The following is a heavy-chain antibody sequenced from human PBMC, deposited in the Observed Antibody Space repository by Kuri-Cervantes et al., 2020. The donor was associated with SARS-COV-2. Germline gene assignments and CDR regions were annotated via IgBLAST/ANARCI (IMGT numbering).Heavy chain of an antibody. Sequence: GGSLRLSCAASGFTFSNAWMNWVRQAPGKGLEWVSSISSSSSYIYYADSVKGRFTISRDNAKNSLYLQMNSLRAEDTAVYYCARDLTYTAAAWFDPWGQGTLVTVSS. CDR2: ISSSSSYI. CDR3: ARDLTYTAAAWFDP. D-gene: IGHD5-18*01. CDR1: GFTFSNAW. V-gene: IGHV3-21*01. J-gene: IGHJ5*02.